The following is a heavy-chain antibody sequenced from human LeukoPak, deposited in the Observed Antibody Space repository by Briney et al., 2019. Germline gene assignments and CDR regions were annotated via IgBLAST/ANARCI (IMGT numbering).Heavy chain of an antibody. V-gene: IGHV3-72*01. CDR3: ARAVTFSGGLTYYFDS. Sequence: GGSLRLSYAASGFTLSDHYMEWVRQAPGTGLEWVGRTRNKARSYTTEYAASVKGRFSISRDDSKNSLYLQMNSLKTEDTAVYYCARAVTFSGGLTYYFDSWGQGTLVTVSS. CDR1: GFTLSDHY. J-gene: IGHJ4*02. CDR2: TRNKARSYTT. D-gene: IGHD4-17*01.